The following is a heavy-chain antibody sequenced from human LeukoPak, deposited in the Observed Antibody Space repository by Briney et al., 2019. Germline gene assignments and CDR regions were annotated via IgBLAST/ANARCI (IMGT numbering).Heavy chain of an antibody. CDR1: GFTFSSYD. Sequence: GGSLRLSCAASGFTFSSYDMHWVRQATGKGLEWVSAIGTAGDTYYPGSVKGRFTISRENAKNSLYLQMNSLRAGDTAVYYCARDLSGAVLSGRSGAVAGGPNTLGYYYYMDVWGKGTTVTISS. CDR2: IGTAGDT. V-gene: IGHV3-13*01. J-gene: IGHJ6*03. D-gene: IGHD6-19*01. CDR3: ARDLSGAVLSGRSGAVAGGPNTLGYYYYMDV.